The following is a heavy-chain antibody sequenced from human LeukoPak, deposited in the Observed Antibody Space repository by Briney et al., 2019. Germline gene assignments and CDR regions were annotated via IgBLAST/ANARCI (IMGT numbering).Heavy chain of an antibody. D-gene: IGHD3-22*01. J-gene: IGHJ4*02. V-gene: IGHV3-23*01. Sequence: GGSLRLSCTASGFTFGDYAVSWVRQAPGKGLEWVSTISGSGSSTYYSDSVKGRFTISRDNSKNTLYLQMNSLRAEDTAVYYCAKENGYYYKGFDYWGQGTLVTVSS. CDR2: ISGSGSST. CDR1: GFTFGDYA. CDR3: AKENGYYYKGFDY.